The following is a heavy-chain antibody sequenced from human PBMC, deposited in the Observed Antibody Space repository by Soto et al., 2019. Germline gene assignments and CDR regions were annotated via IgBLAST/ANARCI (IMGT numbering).Heavy chain of an antibody. CDR1: GFTFSSYG. V-gene: IGHV3-30*03. D-gene: IGHD6-19*01. Sequence: GGSLRLSCAASGFTFSSYGMHWVRQAPGKGLEWVAVISYDGSNKYYADSVKGRFTISRDNSKNTLYLQMNSLRAEDTAVYYCAGFPRIAVAADFDYWGQGTLVTVSS. J-gene: IGHJ4*02. CDR2: ISYDGSNK. CDR3: AGFPRIAVAADFDY.